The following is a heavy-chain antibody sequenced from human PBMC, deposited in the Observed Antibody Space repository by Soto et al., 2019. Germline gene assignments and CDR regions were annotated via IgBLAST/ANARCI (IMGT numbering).Heavy chain of an antibody. V-gene: IGHV3-72*01. CDR2: SRTRADNYAA. J-gene: IGHJ4*02. CDR3: VLWVRGIINY. D-gene: IGHD3-10*01. Sequence: EVQLVESGGGLVQPGGSLRLSCAISGITFSDHDIDWVRQAAGKGLEWLCGSRTRADNYAADYAASVKGRFTFSRNYSKSSLSLQMRSLKTGDTAMYYCVLWVRGIINYWGQGTLVTVSS. CDR1: GITFSDHD.